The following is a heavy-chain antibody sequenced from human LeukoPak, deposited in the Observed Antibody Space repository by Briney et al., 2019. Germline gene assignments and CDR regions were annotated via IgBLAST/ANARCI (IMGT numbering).Heavy chain of an antibody. CDR1: GFTFSSYG. D-gene: IGHD3-10*01. CDR3: AKDSAPYGSGRDYHHMDV. CDR2: IRYDGSNK. Sequence: PGGSLRLSCAASGFTFSSYGMHWVRQAPGKGLEWVAFIRYDGSNKYYADSVKGRFTISRDNSKNTLYLQMNSLRAEDTAVYYCAKDSAPYGSGRDYHHMDVWGKGTTVTVSS. J-gene: IGHJ6*03. V-gene: IGHV3-30*02.